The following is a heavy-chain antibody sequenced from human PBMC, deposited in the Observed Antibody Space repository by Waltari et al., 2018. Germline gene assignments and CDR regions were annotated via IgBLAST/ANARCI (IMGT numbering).Heavy chain of an antibody. CDR1: GYTFTSYG. J-gene: IGHJ3*02. D-gene: IGHD3-10*01. CDR2: IRANNGNT. CDR3: ASVEMVRGDIGDAFDI. V-gene: IGHV1-18*01. Sequence: QVQLVQSGAEVKKPGASVKVSCKASGYTFTSYGISWVRQAPGQGLEWMGWIRANNGNTNYEQKLQGRGTMTTDTSTSTAYMELRSLRSDDTAVYYCASVEMVRGDIGDAFDIWGQGTMVTVSS.